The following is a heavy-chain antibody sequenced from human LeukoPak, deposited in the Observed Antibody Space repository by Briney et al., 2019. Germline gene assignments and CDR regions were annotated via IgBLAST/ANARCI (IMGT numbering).Heavy chain of an antibody. D-gene: IGHD2-2*01. CDR3: AGGRCSSTSCYERLTSEYYGMDV. Sequence: ASVKVSCKTSGYIFTSYGISWVRQAPGQGLEWMGWISAYNGDTNYPQKLQGRVTMTTDTSTSTAYMELRSLRSEDTAVYYCAGGRCSSTSCYERLTSEYYGMDVWGQGTTVTVSS. CDR1: GYIFTSYG. CDR2: ISAYNGDT. V-gene: IGHV1-18*01. J-gene: IGHJ6*02.